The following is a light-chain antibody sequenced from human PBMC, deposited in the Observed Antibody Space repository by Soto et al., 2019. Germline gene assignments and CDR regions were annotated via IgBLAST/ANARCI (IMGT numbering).Light chain of an antibody. J-gene: IGLJ3*02. CDR1: SSNIGSKP. V-gene: IGLV1-44*01. CDR2: TND. Sequence: QSVLTQPPSASGTPGQRVTISCSGSSSNIGSKPINWYQHLPGTAPKLLIFTNDRRPSGVPDRFSGSKSGTSGSLAITGLQSADEADYYCATWYVTLKGPVFGGGTQLTVL. CDR3: ATWYVTLKGPV.